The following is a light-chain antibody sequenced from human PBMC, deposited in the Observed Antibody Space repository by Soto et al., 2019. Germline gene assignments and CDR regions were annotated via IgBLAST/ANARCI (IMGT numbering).Light chain of an antibody. J-gene: IGKJ1*01. CDR1: QSVANY. V-gene: IGKV1-39*01. CDR2: GAS. Sequence: DIPMTQSPSSLSASVGDRVTITCRTSQSVANYLNWYHQKPGKAPNLLIYGASTLQTGVPSRFSGSGSGTDFTLTISSLQPEDFATYYCQQSYSAVWTFGQGTKVEIK. CDR3: QQSYSAVWT.